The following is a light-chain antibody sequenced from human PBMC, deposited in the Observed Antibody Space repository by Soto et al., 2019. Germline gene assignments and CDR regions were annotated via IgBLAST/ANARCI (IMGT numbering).Light chain of an antibody. J-gene: IGLJ1*01. Sequence: QSVLTQPPSVSGSPGQSVAISCTGTSSDVGSYNRVSWYQQPPGTAPKLMIYDVSNRPSGVPDRFSGSKSGNTASLTISGLQAEDEADYYCSSYTTSCTYVFGSGTNVTVL. CDR2: DVS. CDR1: SSDVGSYNR. CDR3: SSYTTSCTYV. V-gene: IGLV2-18*02.